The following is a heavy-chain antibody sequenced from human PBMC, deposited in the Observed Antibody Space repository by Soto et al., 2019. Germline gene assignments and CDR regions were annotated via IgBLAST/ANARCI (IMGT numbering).Heavy chain of an antibody. CDR2: IYYSGST. V-gene: IGHV4-30-4*01. D-gene: IGHD3-22*01. J-gene: IGHJ3*02. Sequence: QVQLQESGPGLVKPSQTLSLTCTVSGCSISSGDYYWSWIRQPPGKGLEWIGYIYYSGSTYYNPSLKSRVTISVDTSKNQFSLKLSSVTAADTAVYYCARWVDSSVAVGAFDIWGQGTMVTVSS. CDR3: ARWVDSSVAVGAFDI. CDR1: GCSISSGDYY.